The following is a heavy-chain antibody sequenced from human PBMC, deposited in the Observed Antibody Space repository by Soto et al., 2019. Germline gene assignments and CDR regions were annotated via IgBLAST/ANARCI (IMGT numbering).Heavy chain of an antibody. D-gene: IGHD3-22*01. CDR1: GGSISSGGYS. CDR2: IYHSGST. V-gene: IGHV4-30-2*01. CDR3: ARNPYYYDSSGYYYTIGYFDY. J-gene: IGHJ4*02. Sequence: QLQLQESGSGLVKPSQTLSLTCAVSGGSISSGGYSWSWIRQPPGKGLEWIGYIYHSGSTYYNPSLKSRVTISVDRSKNQFSLKLSSVTAADTAVYYCARNPYYYDSSGYYYTIGYFDYWGQGTLVTVSS.